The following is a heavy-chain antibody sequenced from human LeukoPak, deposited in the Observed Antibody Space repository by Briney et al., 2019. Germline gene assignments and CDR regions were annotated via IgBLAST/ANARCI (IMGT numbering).Heavy chain of an antibody. CDR3: AKGSWELPDNWFDP. J-gene: IGHJ5*02. CDR1: GFTFDDYA. Sequence: GRSLRLSCAASGFTFDDYAMHWVRQAPGKGLEWASGISWNSGSIGYADSVKGRFTISRDNAKNSLYLQMNSLRAEDTALYYCAKGSWELPDNWFDPWGQGTLVTVSS. V-gene: IGHV3-9*01. CDR2: ISWNSGSI. D-gene: IGHD1-26*01.